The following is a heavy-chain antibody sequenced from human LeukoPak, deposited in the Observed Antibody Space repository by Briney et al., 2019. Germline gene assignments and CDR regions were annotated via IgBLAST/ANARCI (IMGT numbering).Heavy chain of an antibody. CDR1: GGSISSGDYY. Sequence: PSQTLSLTCTVSGGSISSGDYYWSWIRQPPGKGLEWIGYIYYSGSIYYNPSLKSRVTISVDTSKNQFSLKLSSVTAADTAVYYCARDSYGSGSYIGWYYGMDVWGKGTTVTVSS. CDR2: IYYSGSI. D-gene: IGHD3-10*01. CDR3: ARDSYGSGSYIGWYYGMDV. V-gene: IGHV4-30-4*01. J-gene: IGHJ6*04.